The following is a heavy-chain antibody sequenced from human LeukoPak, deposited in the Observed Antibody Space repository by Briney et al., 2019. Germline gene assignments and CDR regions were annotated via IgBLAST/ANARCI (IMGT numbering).Heavy chain of an antibody. CDR3: AKRGAGYYFDY. Sequence: GGSLRLSCAASGYTFSSYAMSWVRQAPGKGLEWVSSITDSGGGTFYADSVKGRFTISRDNSKNTLFLQLNSLRAADTAVYYCAKRGAGYYFDYWGQGSLVTVSS. J-gene: IGHJ4*02. CDR1: GYTFSSYA. CDR2: ITDSGGGT. V-gene: IGHV3-23*01. D-gene: IGHD3-10*01.